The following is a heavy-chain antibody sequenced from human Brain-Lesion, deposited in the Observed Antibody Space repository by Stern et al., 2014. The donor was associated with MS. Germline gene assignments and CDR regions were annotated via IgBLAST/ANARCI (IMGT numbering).Heavy chain of an antibody. V-gene: IGHV4-4*02. CDR3: ARFPASRPHVFDS. D-gene: IGHD6-13*01. CDR1: GGSISSSNW. Sequence: QLQLQESGPGLVKPSGTLSLTCAVSGGSISSSNWWSWVRQSPGKGLEWIGESAHSGSTIYNPSSQSRVTASVDKSKNRLSLTLSSVTAADTAVYFCARFPASRPHVFDSWGQGTLVTVSS. J-gene: IGHJ4*02. CDR2: SAHSGST.